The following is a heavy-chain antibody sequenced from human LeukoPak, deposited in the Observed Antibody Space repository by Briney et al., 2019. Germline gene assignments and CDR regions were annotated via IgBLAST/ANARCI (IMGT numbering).Heavy chain of an antibody. V-gene: IGHV3-23*01. D-gene: IGHD2-21*02. CDR3: VKEIYCGADCLTHDP. Sequence: GGSLRLSCAASGFTFSNYAMSWVRQAPGKGLEWVSTISTSTTTAYYADSVKGRFTISRDNSQNTLDLQMNSLRAEDTAVYYCVKEIYCGADCLTHDPWGQGTLVTVSS. CDR2: ISTSTTTA. J-gene: IGHJ5*02. CDR1: GFTFSNYA.